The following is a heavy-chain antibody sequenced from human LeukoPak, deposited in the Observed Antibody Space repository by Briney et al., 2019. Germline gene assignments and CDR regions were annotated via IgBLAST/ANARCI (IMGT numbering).Heavy chain of an antibody. V-gene: IGHV1-18*01. Sequence: SXXVSCKASGYTFTTYGIAWVRRAPGQGXXWMGWISAYNGNTNSAQKLQGRVTMTTDTSTSTAYMELRNLRSDDTAVYYCARIAYCGGDCYTTYFDYWGQGTLVTVSS. J-gene: IGHJ4*02. D-gene: IGHD2-21*01. CDR2: ISAYNGNT. CDR3: ARIAYCGGDCYTTYFDY. CDR1: GYTFTTYG.